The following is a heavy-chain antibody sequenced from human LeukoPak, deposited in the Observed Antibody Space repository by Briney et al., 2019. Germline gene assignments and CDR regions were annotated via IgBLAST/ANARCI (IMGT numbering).Heavy chain of an antibody. CDR1: GGTFDDYA. D-gene: IGHD2-15*01. Sequence: SCKASGGTFDDYAMHWVRQAPGKGLEWVSLISGDGGSTYYADSVKGRFTISRDNSKNSLYLQMNSLRTEDTALYYCAKDLGYCSGGSCYGSWFDPWGQGTLVTVSS. V-gene: IGHV3-43*02. J-gene: IGHJ5*02. CDR2: ISGDGGST. CDR3: AKDLGYCSGGSCYGSWFDP.